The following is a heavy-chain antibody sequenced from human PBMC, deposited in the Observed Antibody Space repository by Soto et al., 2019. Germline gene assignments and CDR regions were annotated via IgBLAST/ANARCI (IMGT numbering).Heavy chain of an antibody. J-gene: IGHJ5*02. D-gene: IGHD2-2*01. CDR1: GYTFTSYG. V-gene: IGHV1-18*04. CDR2: ISAYNGNT. Sequence: ASVKVSCKASGYTFTSYGISWVRQAPGQGLEWMGWISAYNGNTNYAQKLQGRVTMTTDTSTSTAYMELRSLRSDDTAVYYCGRDSIVVVPAAISGSDPWGQGTLVTVSS. CDR3: GRDSIVVVPAAISGSDP.